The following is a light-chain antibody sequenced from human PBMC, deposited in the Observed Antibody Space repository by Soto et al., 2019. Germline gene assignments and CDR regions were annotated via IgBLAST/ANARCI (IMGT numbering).Light chain of an antibody. V-gene: IGLV1-44*01. J-gene: IGLJ2*01. Sequence: QSVLTQPPSASGTPGQRVTISCSGSSSNIADNTVNWYQQLPGTAPKLLIYSNNQRPSGVPDRFSGSKSGTSASLAISGLQSEDGADYYCAAWDDSLNGPVFGGGTKLTVL. CDR2: SNN. CDR1: SSNIADNT. CDR3: AAWDDSLNGPV.